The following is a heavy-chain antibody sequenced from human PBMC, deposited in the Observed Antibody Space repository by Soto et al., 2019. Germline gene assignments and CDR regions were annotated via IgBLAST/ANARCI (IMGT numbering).Heavy chain of an antibody. CDR3: ARGSHAQVREFDY. D-gene: IGHD3-10*01. Sequence: QVQLQQWGAGLLKPSETLSLTCAVYGGSFSGYYWSWIRQPPGKGLEWIGEINHSGSTDYTPSLKSRVTISVDTSKNQFSLKLSSVTAADTAVYYCARGSHAQVREFDYWGQGTLVTVSS. J-gene: IGHJ4*02. CDR2: INHSGST. V-gene: IGHV4-34*01. CDR1: GGSFSGYY.